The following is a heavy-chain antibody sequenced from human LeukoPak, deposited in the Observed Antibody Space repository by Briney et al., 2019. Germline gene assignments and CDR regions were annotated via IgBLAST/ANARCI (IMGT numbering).Heavy chain of an antibody. CDR2: ISSGGNT. CDR3: ARRAGEYSHPYDY. Sequence: GGSLRLSCTVSGFTVSSNSWSWVRQAPGKGLEWVSFISSGGNTDHSDSVKGRFTISRDNSKNTLYLQMNSLRAEDTAIYYCARRAGEYSHPYDYWGQGTLVTVSS. CDR1: GFTVSSNS. J-gene: IGHJ4*02. D-gene: IGHD2-15*01. V-gene: IGHV3-53*01.